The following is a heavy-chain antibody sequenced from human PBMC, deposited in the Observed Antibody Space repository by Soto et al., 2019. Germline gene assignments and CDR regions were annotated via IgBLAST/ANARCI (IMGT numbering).Heavy chain of an antibody. CDR3: ARVYYDFWSGYLDGLCYYFDY. CDR1: GGSISSYY. Sequence: SETLSLTCTVSGGSISSYYWSWIRQPPGKGLEWIGYIYYSGSTNYNPSLKSRVTISVDTSKNQFSPKLSSVTAADTAVYYCARVYYDFWSGYLDGLCYYFDYWGQGTLVTVSS. CDR2: IYYSGST. V-gene: IGHV4-59*01. D-gene: IGHD3-3*01. J-gene: IGHJ4*02.